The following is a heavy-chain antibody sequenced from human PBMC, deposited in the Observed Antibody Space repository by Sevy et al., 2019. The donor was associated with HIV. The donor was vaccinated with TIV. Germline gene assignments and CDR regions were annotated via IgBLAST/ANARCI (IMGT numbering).Heavy chain of an antibody. J-gene: IGHJ4*02. V-gene: IGHV3-30*04. Sequence: GGYLRLSCAASGFTFSDYVMHWVRQAPGKGLEWLARISHDTTVKYYADSLNGRFTISRDNSKNTLYLQMNSLRHEDTAVYHCARDADWSLNYWGQGTLVTVSS. CDR2: ISHDTTVK. CDR1: GFTFSDYV. CDR3: ARDADWSLNY. D-gene: IGHD3-9*01.